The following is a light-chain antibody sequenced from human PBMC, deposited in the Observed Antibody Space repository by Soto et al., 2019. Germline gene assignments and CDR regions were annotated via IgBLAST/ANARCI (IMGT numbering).Light chain of an antibody. V-gene: IGLV2-14*03. J-gene: IGLJ1*01. CDR2: DVS. CDR3: SSYTTSNTRQIV. CDR1: SSDVGGYNY. Sequence: QSVLTQPASVSGSPGQSITNSCTGTSSDVGGYNYVSWYQHHPGKAPKLIIYDVSNRPSGVSNRFSGSKSGNTASLTISGLQPEDEADYYCSSYTTSNTRQIVFGTGTKLTVL.